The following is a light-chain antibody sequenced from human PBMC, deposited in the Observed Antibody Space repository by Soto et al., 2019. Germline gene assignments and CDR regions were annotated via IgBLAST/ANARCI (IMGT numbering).Light chain of an antibody. Sequence: IVLTQSPCTLAFSAGEIATLSCRASQSVRSNLAWYQQRPGQSPRLLIYGASTRATGIPASFSGSGSGTEFTLTISRLQSEDFAVYYCQQYNNWPRTFGQGTKVDI. CDR2: GAS. J-gene: IGKJ1*01. V-gene: IGKV3-15*01. CDR3: QQYNNWPRT. CDR1: QSVRSN.